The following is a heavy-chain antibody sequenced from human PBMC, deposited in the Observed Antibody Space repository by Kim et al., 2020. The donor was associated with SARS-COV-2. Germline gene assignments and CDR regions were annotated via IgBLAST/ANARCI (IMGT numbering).Heavy chain of an antibody. D-gene: IGHD6-6*01. CDR3: ARAHQRLIFWSQQLAEYYFDY. CDR1: GFTFSSYG. CDR2: IWYDGSNK. Sequence: GGSLRLSCAASGFTFSSYGMHWVRQAPGKGLEWVAVIWYDGSNKYYADSVKGRFTISRDNSKNTLYLQMNSLRAEDTAVYYCARAHQRLIFWSQQLAEYYFDYWGQGTLVTVSS. J-gene: IGHJ4*02. V-gene: IGHV3-33*01.